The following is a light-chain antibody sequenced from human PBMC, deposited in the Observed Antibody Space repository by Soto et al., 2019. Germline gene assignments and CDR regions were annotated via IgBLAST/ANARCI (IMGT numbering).Light chain of an antibody. CDR3: QQYYSYPWT. CDR2: AAS. V-gene: IGKV1-8*01. CDR1: QGFSSY. Sequence: IRMTQSPSSFSASTGDKVTNTCRASQGFSSYLAWYQQKPGKAPKLLIYAASTLQSGVPSRFSGSGSGTDFTLTISCLQSEDFATYYCQQYYSYPWTFGQGTKVDIK. J-gene: IGKJ1*01.